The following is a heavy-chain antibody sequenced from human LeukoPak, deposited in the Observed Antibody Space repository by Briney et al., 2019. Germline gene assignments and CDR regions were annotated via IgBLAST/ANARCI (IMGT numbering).Heavy chain of an antibody. CDR3: AKAPNGWELLNNWFDP. CDR1: GFTSDDYA. D-gene: IGHD1-26*01. CDR2: ISWNSGSI. V-gene: IGHV3-9*02. Sequence: GGSLRLSCAASGFTSDDYAMHWVRQAPGKGLEWVSGISWNSGSIGYADSVKGRFTISRDNAKNSLYLQMNSLRAEDTALYYCAKAPNGWELLNNWFDPWGQGTLVTVSS. J-gene: IGHJ5*02.